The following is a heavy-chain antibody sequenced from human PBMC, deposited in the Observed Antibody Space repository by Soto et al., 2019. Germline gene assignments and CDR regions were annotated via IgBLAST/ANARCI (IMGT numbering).Heavy chain of an antibody. J-gene: IGHJ2*01. CDR3: AKGRYFDASGGCANF. CDR2: ISGSGWQT. CDR1: GFTFNSYA. D-gene: IGHD3-9*01. V-gene: IGHV3-23*01. Sequence: EVRLMESGGGFLQPGGSQRLSCVASGFTFNSYAMSWVRQTPEKGLEWVSAISGSGWQTYYAESVQGRFTISRDNSKTTVYMHMNRLRAEESGIYYGAKGRYFDASGGCANFWGRGPLVTVSS.